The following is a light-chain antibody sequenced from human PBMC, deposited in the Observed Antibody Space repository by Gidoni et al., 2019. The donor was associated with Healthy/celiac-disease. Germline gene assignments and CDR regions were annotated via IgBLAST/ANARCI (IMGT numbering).Light chain of an antibody. CDR2: YDS. CDR1: NIGSKS. J-gene: IGLJ1*01. V-gene: IGLV3-21*04. CDR3: QVWDSSSDHLYV. Sequence: SYVLTQPPSGSLAPGKTARITCGGNNIGSKSVHWYQQKPGQAPVLVIYYDSDRPSGIPERFSGSNSGNTATLTISRVEAGDEADYYCQVWDSSSDHLYVFGTGTKVTV.